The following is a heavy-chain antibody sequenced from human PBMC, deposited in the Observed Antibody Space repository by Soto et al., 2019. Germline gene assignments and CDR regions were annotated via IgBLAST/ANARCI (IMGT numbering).Heavy chain of an antibody. D-gene: IGHD6-19*01. CDR3: ARDRYSSGWYRSRYGMDV. Sequence: GGSLRLSCAASGFTFSSYAMHWVRQAPGKGLEWVAVISYDGSNKYYADSVKGRFTISRDNSKNTLYLQMNSLRAEDTAVYYCARDRYSSGWYRSRYGMDVWGQGTTVTVSS. CDR2: ISYDGSNK. V-gene: IGHV3-30-3*01. CDR1: GFTFSSYA. J-gene: IGHJ6*02.